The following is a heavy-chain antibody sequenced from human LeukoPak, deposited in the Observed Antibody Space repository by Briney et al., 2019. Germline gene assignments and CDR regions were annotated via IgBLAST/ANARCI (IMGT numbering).Heavy chain of an antibody. J-gene: IGHJ4*02. CDR3: ARDLLGGYSYGFVSY. CDR1: GYTFTGYY. Sequence: AAVKVSCKASGYTFTGYYMHWVRQAPGQGLEWMGWINPNSGGTHYAQKFQGRVTMTRDTSISTAYMELSRLRSDDTAVYYCARDLLGGYSYGFVSYWGQGTLVTVSS. CDR2: INPNSGGT. V-gene: IGHV1-2*02. D-gene: IGHD5-18*01.